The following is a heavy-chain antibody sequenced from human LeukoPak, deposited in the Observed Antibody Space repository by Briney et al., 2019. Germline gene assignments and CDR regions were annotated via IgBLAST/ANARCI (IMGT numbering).Heavy chain of an antibody. CDR3: ARRDDSSGYHKIFDY. V-gene: IGHV4-59*08. J-gene: IGHJ4*02. CDR1: GGSISSYY. D-gene: IGHD3-22*01. Sequence: SETLSLTCTVSGGSISSYYWSWIRQPPGKGLEWIGYIYYSGSTNYNPSLKSRVTISIDTSNNQFYLKLSSLTAADTAVYYCARRDDSSGYHKIFDYWGRGTLVTVSS. CDR2: IYYSGST.